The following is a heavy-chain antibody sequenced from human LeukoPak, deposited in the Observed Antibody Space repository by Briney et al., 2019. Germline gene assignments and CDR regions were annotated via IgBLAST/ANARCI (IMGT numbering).Heavy chain of an antibody. Sequence: GGSLRLSCAASGFIFSNSWMTWVRQAPGKGLEWVANINEDGRDKYYVDSVKGRFTISRYNAGNSLFLQMDRLRAEDTGVYYCARGRGTPDYWGQGTVVSVSS. CDR3: ARGRGTPDY. D-gene: IGHD1-1*01. J-gene: IGHJ4*02. CDR2: INEDGRDK. CDR1: GFIFSNSW. V-gene: IGHV3-7*01.